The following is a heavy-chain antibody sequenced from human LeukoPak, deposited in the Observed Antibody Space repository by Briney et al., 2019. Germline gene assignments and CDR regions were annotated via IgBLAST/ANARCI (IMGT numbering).Heavy chain of an antibody. V-gene: IGHV1-46*01. CDR2: INPSGGST. Sequence: ASLKLSCKASGYTFTSYYMHWVRQAPGKGLEGMGIINPSGGSTSYAQKFQGRVTMTRDTSTSTVYMEVSSLRSEDTAVYYCARDRGGDYGRGRYYYYYYMDVWGKGTTVTVSS. J-gene: IGHJ6*03. CDR3: ARDRGGDYGRGRYYYYYYMDV. CDR1: GYTFTSYY. D-gene: IGHD4-17*01.